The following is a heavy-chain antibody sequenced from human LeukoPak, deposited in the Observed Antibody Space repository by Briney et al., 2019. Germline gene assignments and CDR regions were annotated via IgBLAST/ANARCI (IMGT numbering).Heavy chain of an antibody. CDR1: GGSISNYY. J-gene: IGHJ4*02. V-gene: IGHV4-59*08. Sequence: SETLSLTCTVFGGSISNYYWSWIRQPPGKGLEWIGYIYHTGSTSYNPSLTSRVIISIDASKNQFSLRLSSVTAADTAVYYCTRGGELMNFWGQGTLVTVSS. CDR2: IYHTGST. D-gene: IGHD1-26*01. CDR3: TRGGELMNF.